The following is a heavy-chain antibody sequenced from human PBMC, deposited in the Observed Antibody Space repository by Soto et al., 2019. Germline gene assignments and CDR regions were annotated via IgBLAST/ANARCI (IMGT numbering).Heavy chain of an antibody. CDR3: SRIGFGYSFGSGFDY. D-gene: IGHD4-4*01. CDR1: RLIFSGHS. J-gene: IGHJ4*02. Sequence: QPQLVEFGGRVVQPGRSLRLSCEASRLIFSGHSMQWVRQAPGKGLEWVSSISHDGVRTFYSDAVKGRFTISRDNSKNTLYLQMNSLGVDDTALYFCSRIGFGYSFGSGFDYWGQGTLVTVS. CDR2: ISHDGVRT. V-gene: IGHV3-30*05.